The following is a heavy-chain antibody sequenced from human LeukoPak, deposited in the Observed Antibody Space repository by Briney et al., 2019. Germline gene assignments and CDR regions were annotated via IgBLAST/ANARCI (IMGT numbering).Heavy chain of an antibody. CDR1: GFTLSSYG. CDR3: ARGYGSDSFDY. J-gene: IGHJ4*02. V-gene: IGHV3-21*01. D-gene: IGHD3-10*01. CDR2: ISGGSGYI. Sequence: GGSLRLSCAASGFTLSSYGMSWVRQAPGKGLEWVSSISGGSGYIYYADSVKGRFTVSRDNAKNSLYLQMNSLSAEDTAVYYCARGYGSDSFDYWGQGTLVTVSS.